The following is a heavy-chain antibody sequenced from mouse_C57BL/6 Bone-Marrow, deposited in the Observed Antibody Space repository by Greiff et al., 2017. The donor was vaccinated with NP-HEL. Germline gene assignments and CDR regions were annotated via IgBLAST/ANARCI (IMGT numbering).Heavy chain of an antibody. J-gene: IGHJ4*01. V-gene: IGHV1-69*01. CDR2: IDPSDSYT. CDR3: ARWGGKLYYYAMDY. D-gene: IGHD1-1*02. Sequence: QVQLQQPGAELVMPGASVKLSCKASGYTFTSYWMHWVKQSPGQGLEWIGEIDPSDSYTNYNQKFKGKSTLTVDKSSSTAYMQLSSLTSEDSAVYYCARWGGKLYYYAMDYWGQGTSVTVSS. CDR1: GYTFTSYW.